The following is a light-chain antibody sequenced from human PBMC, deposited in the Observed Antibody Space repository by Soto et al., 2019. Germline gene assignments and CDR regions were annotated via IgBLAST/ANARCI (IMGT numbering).Light chain of an antibody. V-gene: IGKV1-39*01. CDR3: QQIYSTPPRT. CDR2: AAS. CDR1: QSISSY. J-gene: IGKJ1*01. Sequence: DIQMTQSPSSLSASVGDRVTITCRASQSISSYLNWYQQKPGKAPKLLIYAASSLQSGVPSRFSGSGSGTDFTLTISSLQHEDFATYYCQQIYSTPPRTFGQGTKVEIK.